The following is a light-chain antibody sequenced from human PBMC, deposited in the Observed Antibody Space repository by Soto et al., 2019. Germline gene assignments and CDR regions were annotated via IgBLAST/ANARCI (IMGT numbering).Light chain of an antibody. CDR1: QSVSSN. V-gene: IGKV3-15*01. Sequence: EIVMTQSPATLSVSPGERATLSCRASQSVSSNLAWYQQKPGQAPWLLIYGASTRATGIPARFSGSGSGTEFTLTISSLQSEDFAVYYCQQYNNWPGTFGQGTRWIS. CDR2: GAS. CDR3: QQYNNWPGT. J-gene: IGKJ1*01.